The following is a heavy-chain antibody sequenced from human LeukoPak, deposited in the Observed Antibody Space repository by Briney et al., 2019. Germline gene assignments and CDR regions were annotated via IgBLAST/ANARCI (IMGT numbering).Heavy chain of an antibody. J-gene: IGHJ4*02. V-gene: IGHV1-46*01. D-gene: IGHD2-15*01. CDR1: GYTFTSNY. Sequence: GASVKVSCKASGYTFTSNYMHWVRQAPGQGLEWMGIINPSGDSTSYAQKFQGRVTMTRDTSTSTVYMELSSLRSEDTAAYYCARDPCSGGSCCYNYFDYWGQGTLVTVSS. CDR2: INPSGDST. CDR3: ARDPCSGGSCCYNYFDY.